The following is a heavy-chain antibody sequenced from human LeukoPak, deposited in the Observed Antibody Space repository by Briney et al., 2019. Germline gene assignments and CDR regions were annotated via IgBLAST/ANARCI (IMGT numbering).Heavy chain of an antibody. V-gene: IGHV1-69*01. CDR3: ARTGIAAAGSGEYFQH. Sequence: SVKVSCKASGGALSSYAINRGGKAPGPGLEWMGGVIPIFGTANYAQKFQGRVTITADESTSTAYMELSSLRSEDTAVYYCARTGIAAAGSGEYFQHWGQGTLVTVSS. D-gene: IGHD6-13*01. J-gene: IGHJ1*01. CDR2: VIPIFGTA. CDR1: GGALSSYA.